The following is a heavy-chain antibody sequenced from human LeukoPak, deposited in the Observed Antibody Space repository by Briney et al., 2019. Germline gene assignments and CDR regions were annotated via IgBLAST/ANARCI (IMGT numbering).Heavy chain of an antibody. CDR1: SGSISGYY. V-gene: IGHV4-4*07. Sequence: SETLSLTCTVSSGSISGYYWTWIRQPAGKGLDWIGRMFFSGSTNYNPSLKSRVTMSVDTSKNQFSLKLTSVTAADTAVYYCARGTGGYSYGYGWYFDLWGRGTLVTVSS. CDR2: MFFSGST. J-gene: IGHJ2*01. D-gene: IGHD5-18*01. CDR3: ARGTGGYSYGYGWYFDL.